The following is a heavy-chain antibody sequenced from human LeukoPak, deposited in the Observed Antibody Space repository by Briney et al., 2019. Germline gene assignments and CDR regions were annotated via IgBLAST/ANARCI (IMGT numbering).Heavy chain of an antibody. CDR3: AGVYSGSYYNAFDI. CDR2: IYYSGST. V-gene: IGHV4-39*01. Sequence: SETLSLTCNVSGGSIRSSGYYWGWIRPPPGKGLEWIGSIYYSGSTYHNPSLKSRVTISVDKSKNQFSLKLSSVTAADTAVYYCAGVYSGSYYNAFDIWGQGTMVTVSS. D-gene: IGHD1-26*01. J-gene: IGHJ3*02. CDR1: GGSIRSSGYY.